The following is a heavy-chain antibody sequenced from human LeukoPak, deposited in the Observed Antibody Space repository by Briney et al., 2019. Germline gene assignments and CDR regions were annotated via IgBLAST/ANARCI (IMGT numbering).Heavy chain of an antibody. Sequence: GGSVRLSCAASGFTFSSYEMHWVRQAPGKGLEWVSYISSSGSTIYYADSVKGRFTISRDNAKNSPYLQMNSLRAEDTAVYYCARDYGGSSPFDYWGQGTLVTVSS. J-gene: IGHJ4*02. CDR2: ISSSGSTI. V-gene: IGHV3-48*03. CDR3: ARDYGGSSPFDY. D-gene: IGHD4-23*01. CDR1: GFTFSSYE.